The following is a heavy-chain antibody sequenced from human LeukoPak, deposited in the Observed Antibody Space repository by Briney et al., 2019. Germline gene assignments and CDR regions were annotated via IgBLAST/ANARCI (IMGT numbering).Heavy chain of an antibody. CDR3: ARVLSGVRGVILNYYYYGMDV. CDR2: INHSGST. D-gene: IGHD3-10*01. Sequence: SETLSLTCAVYGGSFSGYYWSWIRQPPGKGLEWIGEINHSGSTNYNPSLKSRVTISVDTSKNQSSLKLSSVTAADTAVYYCARVLSGVRGVILNYYYYGMDVWGQGTTVTVSS. J-gene: IGHJ6*02. CDR1: GGSFSGYY. V-gene: IGHV4-34*01.